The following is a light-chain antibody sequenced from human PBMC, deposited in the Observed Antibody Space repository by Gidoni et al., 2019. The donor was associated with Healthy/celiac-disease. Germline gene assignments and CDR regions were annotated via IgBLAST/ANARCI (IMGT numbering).Light chain of an antibody. CDR1: QDISNY. Sequence: DIHMTYTPSSLSASVGDRVTITCQASQDISNYLNWYQQKPGKDPKLLIYDASNLETGVPSRFSGSGSGTDFTVTISSLQPEDIATYYCQQYDNLPLTFGGGTKVEIK. J-gene: IGKJ4*01. CDR2: DAS. CDR3: QQYDNLPLT. V-gene: IGKV1-33*01.